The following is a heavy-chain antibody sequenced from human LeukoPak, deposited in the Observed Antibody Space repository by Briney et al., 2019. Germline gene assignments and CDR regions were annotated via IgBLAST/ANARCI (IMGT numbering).Heavy chain of an antibody. CDR3: AKVTGGNSGSYQFDP. D-gene: IGHD3-10*01. CDR2: ISGSGGST. V-gene: IGHV3-23*01. Sequence: PGGSLRLSCAASGFTFTTYAMSWVRQAPGKGLEWVSAISGSGGSTYYADSVKGRFTISRDNSKNTLYLQMNSLRAEDTAVYYCAKVTGGNSGSYQFDPWGQGTLVTVSS. J-gene: IGHJ5*02. CDR1: GFTFTTYA.